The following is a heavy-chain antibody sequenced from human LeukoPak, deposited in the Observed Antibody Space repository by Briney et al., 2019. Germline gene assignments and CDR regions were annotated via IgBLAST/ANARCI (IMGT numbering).Heavy chain of an antibody. CDR1: GYTFTGYY. CDR3: ARSGTYSSSWSFDY. J-gene: IGHJ4*02. V-gene: IGHV1-2*04. D-gene: IGHD6-13*01. Sequence: GASVKVSCKASGYTFTGYYMHWVRQAPGQGLEWMGWINPNSGGTNYAQKFQGWVTMTRDTSISTAYMELSRLRSDDTAVYYCARSGTYSSSWSFDYWGQGTLVTVSP. CDR2: INPNSGGT.